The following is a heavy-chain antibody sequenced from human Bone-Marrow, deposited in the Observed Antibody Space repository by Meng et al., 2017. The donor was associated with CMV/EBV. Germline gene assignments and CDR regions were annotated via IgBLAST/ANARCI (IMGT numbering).Heavy chain of an antibody. V-gene: IGHV3-33*07. CDR1: GFTFSRSG. Sequence: LSLTCAVSGFTFSRSGMYCVRQAPGKGLDWVSLIPYGGNNKNYVDSVKGRFTNSRDNAKNSVYLQMNYLRAEDTAVYYGARGYFDYWGQGTLVTVSS. CDR2: IPYGGNNK. CDR3: ARGYFDY. D-gene: IGHD3-9*01. J-gene: IGHJ4*02.